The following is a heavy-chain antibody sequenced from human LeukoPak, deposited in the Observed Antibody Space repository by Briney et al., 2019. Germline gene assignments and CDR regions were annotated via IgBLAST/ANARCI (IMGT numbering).Heavy chain of an antibody. CDR1: GFTVSSNY. CDR2: IYSGGST. D-gene: IGHD3-9*01. J-gene: IGHJ3*02. V-gene: IGHV3-53*05. Sequence: GGSLRLSCAASGFTVSSNYMSWVRQAPGKGLEWVSVIYSGGSTYYADSVKGRFTISRDNSKNTLYLQMNSLRAEDTAVYYCAKASGRLTGYYGRGAFDIWGQGTMVTVSS. CDR3: AKASGRLTGYYGRGAFDI.